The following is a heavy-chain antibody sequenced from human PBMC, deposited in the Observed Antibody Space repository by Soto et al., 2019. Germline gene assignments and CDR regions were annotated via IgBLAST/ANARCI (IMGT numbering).Heavy chain of an antibody. D-gene: IGHD2-2*01. V-gene: IGHV1-46*01. Sequence: ASVKVSCKASGYTLTSYYLHWVRQAPGQGPEWMGIINPSGGITNDAQKFQDRVTMTSDTSTSTVYMGLSSLRSEDTAVYYCARGISTTRYYYYYGMDVWGQGTTVTVSS. CDR2: INPSGGIT. J-gene: IGHJ6*02. CDR3: ARGISTTRYYYYYGMDV. CDR1: GYTLTSYY.